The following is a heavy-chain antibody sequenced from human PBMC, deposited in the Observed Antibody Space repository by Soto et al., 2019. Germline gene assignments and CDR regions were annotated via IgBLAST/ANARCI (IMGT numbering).Heavy chain of an antibody. CDR3: AKSRIAVAGPEFDY. CDR1: GFTFSSYG. D-gene: IGHD6-19*01. Sequence: SLRLSCAASGFTFSSYGMHWVRQAPGKGLEWVAVISYDGSNKYYADSVKGRFTISRDNSKNTLYLQMNSLRAEDTAVYYCAKSRIAVAGPEFDYWGQGTLVTVSS. J-gene: IGHJ4*02. V-gene: IGHV3-30*18. CDR2: ISYDGSNK.